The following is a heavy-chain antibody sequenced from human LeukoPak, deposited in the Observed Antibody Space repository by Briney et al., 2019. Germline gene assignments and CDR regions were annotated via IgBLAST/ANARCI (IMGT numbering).Heavy chain of an antibody. D-gene: IGHD5-18*01. CDR1: GFTFSSYA. CDR2: ISGSGGST. J-gene: IGHJ3*02. Sequence: GGSLRLSCAASGFTFSSYAMSWVRQAPGKGLEWVSAISGSGGSTYYADSVKGRFTISRDNSKNTLYLQMNSLRAEDTAVYYCARDKGYSYGLHAFDIWGQGTMVTVSS. CDR3: ARDKGYSYGLHAFDI. V-gene: IGHV3-23*01.